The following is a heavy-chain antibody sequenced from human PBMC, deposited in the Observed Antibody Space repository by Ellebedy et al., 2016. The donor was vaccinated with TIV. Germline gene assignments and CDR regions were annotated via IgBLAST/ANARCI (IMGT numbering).Heavy chain of an antibody. D-gene: IGHD2-21*02. Sequence: MPSETLSLTCTVSGGSISGYYWSWIRQPPGKGLEWIGYVYYSDNGSTNYKPSLKSRVTISGDTSKNQLSLKLSSVTAADTAVYYCSRGVTDQNWGQGILVTVSS. CDR1: GGSISGYY. V-gene: IGHV4-59*12. CDR3: SRGVTDQN. CDR2: VYYSDNGST. J-gene: IGHJ4*02.